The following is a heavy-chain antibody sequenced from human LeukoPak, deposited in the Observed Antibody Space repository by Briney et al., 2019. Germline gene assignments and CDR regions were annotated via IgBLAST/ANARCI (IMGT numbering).Heavy chain of an antibody. CDR1: AYSFTSNW. Sequence: GESLKISCKGSAYSFTSNWISWVRQMPGKGLEWMGIIYPGDSDTRYSPSFQGQVTISADKSISTAYLQWSSLKASDTAMYYCARRKAAAGTYYFDYWGQGTLVTVSS. V-gene: IGHV5-51*01. J-gene: IGHJ4*02. CDR3: ARRKAAAGTYYFDY. D-gene: IGHD6-13*01. CDR2: IYPGDSDT.